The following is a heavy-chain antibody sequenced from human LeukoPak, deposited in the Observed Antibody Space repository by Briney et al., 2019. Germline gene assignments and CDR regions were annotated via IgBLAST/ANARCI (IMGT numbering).Heavy chain of an antibody. Sequence: PGGSLRLSCAASGFTFSSYWMSWVRQAPGKGLEWVANIKQDGSEKYYVDSVKGRFTISRDNAKNSLYLQMNSLRAEDTAVYCCAKQGNYYDSSGYHPFDYWGQGTLVTVSS. CDR2: IKQDGSEK. J-gene: IGHJ4*02. V-gene: IGHV3-7*03. D-gene: IGHD3-22*01. CDR3: AKQGNYYDSSGYHPFDY. CDR1: GFTFSSYW.